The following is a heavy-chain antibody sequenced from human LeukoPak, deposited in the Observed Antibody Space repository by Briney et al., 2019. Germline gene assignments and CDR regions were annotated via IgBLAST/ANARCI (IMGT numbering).Heavy chain of an antibody. CDR3: AKWNWNVSQFDY. V-gene: IGHV3-23*01. Sequence: GGSLRLSCAASGFTFSSYATSWVRQAPGKGLEWVSAISGSGGSTYYADSVKGRFTISRDNSKNTLYLQMNSLRAEDTAVYYCAKWNWNVSQFDYWGQGTLVTVSS. J-gene: IGHJ4*02. CDR2: ISGSGGST. CDR1: GFTFSSYA. D-gene: IGHD1-1*01.